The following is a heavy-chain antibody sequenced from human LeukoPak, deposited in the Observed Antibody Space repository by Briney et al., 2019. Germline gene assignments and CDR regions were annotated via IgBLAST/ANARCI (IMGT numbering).Heavy chain of an antibody. J-gene: IGHJ4*02. Sequence: PSETLSLTCTVSGGSISSYCWSWIRQPPGKGLEWIGYIYYTGSTDYNPSLKSRVAISVDTSKNQFSLKLSSVTAADTAVYYCARGSKAAPGTFDYWGQGTLVTVSS. CDR1: GGSISSYC. D-gene: IGHD6-13*01. V-gene: IGHV4-59*01. CDR2: IYYTGST. CDR3: ARGSKAAPGTFDY.